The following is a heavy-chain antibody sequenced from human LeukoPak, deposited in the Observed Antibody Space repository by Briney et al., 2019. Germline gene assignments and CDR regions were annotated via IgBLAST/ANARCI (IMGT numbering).Heavy chain of an antibody. Sequence: PGGSLRLSCAASGSTFSSYAMSWVRQAPGKGLEWVSAISGSGGSTYYADSVKGRFTISRDNSKNTLYLQMNSLRAEDTAVYYCAKDKTVAGTSLFDYWGQGTLVTVSS. D-gene: IGHD6-19*01. V-gene: IGHV3-23*01. CDR2: ISGSGGST. J-gene: IGHJ4*02. CDR3: AKDKTVAGTSLFDY. CDR1: GSTFSSYA.